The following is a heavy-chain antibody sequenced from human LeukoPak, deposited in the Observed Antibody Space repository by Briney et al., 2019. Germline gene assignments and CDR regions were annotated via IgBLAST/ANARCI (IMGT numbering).Heavy chain of an antibody. Sequence: GGSLSLSCAVSGFTFTDYWMNWVRQAPGKGLEWVASIRQDGSEKTYVVSVKGRFTISRDNTKNSLSLQVNSLGAEDTAVYYCARDGTAAGLYFDLWGQGTLVTVSS. CDR3: ARDGTAAGLYFDL. CDR1: GFTFTDYW. J-gene: IGHJ4*01. CDR2: IRQDGSEK. V-gene: IGHV3-7*01. D-gene: IGHD6-13*01.